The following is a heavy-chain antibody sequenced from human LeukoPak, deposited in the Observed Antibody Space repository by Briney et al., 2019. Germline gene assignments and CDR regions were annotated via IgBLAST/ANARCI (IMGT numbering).Heavy chain of an antibody. V-gene: IGHV4-34*01. CDR3: ASADQLLFAFDI. CDR1: GGSFSGYY. D-gene: IGHD2-2*01. Sequence: TSETLSLTCAVYGGSFSGYYWSWIRQPPGKGLEWIGEINHSGSTNYNPSLKSRVTISVDTSKNQFSLKLSSVTAADTAVYYCASADQLLFAFDIWGQGKMVTVSS. CDR2: INHSGST. J-gene: IGHJ3*02.